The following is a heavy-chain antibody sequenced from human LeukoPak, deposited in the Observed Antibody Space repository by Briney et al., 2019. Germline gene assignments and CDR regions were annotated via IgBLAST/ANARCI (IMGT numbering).Heavy chain of an antibody. J-gene: IGHJ4*02. CDR1: GFTFSSYT. D-gene: IGHD2-2*01. V-gene: IGHV3-21*04. CDR2: ISRSSNYI. CDR3: AKAYCSSTSCPSHY. Sequence: PGGSLRLSCAASGFTFSSYTMTWVRQAPGKGLEWVSSISRSSNYIYYADSLKGRFTISRDNAKNSLYLQMNSLRAEDMALYYCAKAYCSSTSCPSHYWGQGTLVTVSS.